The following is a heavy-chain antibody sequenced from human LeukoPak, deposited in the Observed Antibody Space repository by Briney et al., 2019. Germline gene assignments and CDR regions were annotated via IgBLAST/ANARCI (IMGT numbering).Heavy chain of an antibody. CDR1: GYTFTGYY. J-gene: IGHJ5*01. V-gene: IGHV1-2*02. CDR2: INPNSGGT. Sequence: GASVKVSCKASGYTFTGYYMHWVRQAPGQGLEWMAWINPNSGGTNYAQKFQGRVTMTRDTSIGTAYMELSRLTSDDTAVYYCARGGSGGIVTNVLDSWGQGTLVTVSS. D-gene: IGHD2/OR15-2a*01. CDR3: ARGGSGGIVTNVLDS.